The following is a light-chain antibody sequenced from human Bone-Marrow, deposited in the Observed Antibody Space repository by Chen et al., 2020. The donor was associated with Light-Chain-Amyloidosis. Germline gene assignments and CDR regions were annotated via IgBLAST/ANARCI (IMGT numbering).Light chain of an antibody. V-gene: IGLV3-25*03. CDR2: KDT. J-gene: IGLJ2*01. Sequence: ELTQAPSVSVPPGRTARITCSGDALAKQFAYWFQQKPGQAPLMVIYKDTERPPATPARLSGSSSGTTASLTISGVQAEDEADYYCQSVDITAPDVIFGGGTTLTVL. CDR3: QSVDITAPDVI. CDR1: ALAKQF.